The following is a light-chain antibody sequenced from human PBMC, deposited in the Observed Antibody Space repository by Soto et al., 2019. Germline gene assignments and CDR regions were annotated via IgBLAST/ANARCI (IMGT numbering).Light chain of an antibody. CDR3: QQYGSSQFT. V-gene: IGKV3-20*01. CDR1: QSVSSSY. Sequence: PGDTATLSCRASQSVSSSYQAWYQQKPGQAPRLLIYGAFSRASGIPDRFSGSGSGTEFTLTISRLEPEDFVVYYCQQYGSSQFTFGPGTKVDIK. J-gene: IGKJ3*01. CDR2: GAF.